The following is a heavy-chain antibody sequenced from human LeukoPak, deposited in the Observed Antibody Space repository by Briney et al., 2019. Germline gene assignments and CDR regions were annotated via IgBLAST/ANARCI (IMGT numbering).Heavy chain of an antibody. Sequence: ASVKVSCKASGSTFISYGFNWVRQAPGQGLEWMAYISHHKDSSHYAQNFQRRVAMTTDTSPTTAYMELSSLRSDATAIYSCASVRGAGYMDVWGNGTTVIISS. J-gene: IGHJ6*03. CDR3: ASVRGAGYMDV. V-gene: IGHV1-18*04. CDR2: ISHHKDSS. CDR1: GSTFISYG. D-gene: IGHD3-16*01.